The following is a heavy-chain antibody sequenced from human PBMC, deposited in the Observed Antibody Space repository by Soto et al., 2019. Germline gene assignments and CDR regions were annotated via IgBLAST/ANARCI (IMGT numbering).Heavy chain of an antibody. Sequence: QVQLVQSGGEVKKPGSSVKVSCRASGGIFSDFALSWVRQAPGQGLEWVGGIIPKFGTAKYARKFEDRVILXAXQLTSTVYMEMNSLRSEDTALYFCATDKMSSLVVETPHLFESWGQGTLLTVSS. V-gene: IGHV1-69*12. CDR2: IIPKFGTA. CDR3: ATDKMSSLVVETPHLFES. CDR1: GGIFSDFA. J-gene: IGHJ5*01. D-gene: IGHD2-21*01.